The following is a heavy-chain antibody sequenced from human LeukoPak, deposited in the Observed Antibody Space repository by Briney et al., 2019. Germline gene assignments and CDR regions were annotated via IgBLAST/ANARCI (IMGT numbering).Heavy chain of an antibody. CDR2: IIPILGIA. J-gene: IGHJ4*02. D-gene: IGHD5-24*01. CDR1: GYTFTSYG. CDR3: AREQSRDGYTLIDY. Sequence: ASVKVSCKASGYTFTSYGISWVRQAPGQGLEWMGRIIPILGIANYAQKFQGRVTITADKSTSTAYMELSSLRSEDTAVHYCAREQSRDGYTLIDYWGQGTLVTVSS. V-gene: IGHV1-69*04.